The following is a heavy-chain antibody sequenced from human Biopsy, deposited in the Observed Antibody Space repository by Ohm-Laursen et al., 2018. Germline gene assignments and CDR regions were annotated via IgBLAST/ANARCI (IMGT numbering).Heavy chain of an antibody. CDR2: IVPILGHL. J-gene: IGHJ4*02. Sequence: SSVRVSCKPSGGTFSSYVISWVRQAPGQGLEWVGRIVPILGHLNYAQRFQGRVSITADKSTTYVYMELSRLTSGDTAVYYCAADADGYYTEFDYWGPGTLVTVSS. V-gene: IGHV1-69*04. D-gene: IGHD3-3*01. CDR1: GGTFSSYV. CDR3: AADADGYYTEFDY.